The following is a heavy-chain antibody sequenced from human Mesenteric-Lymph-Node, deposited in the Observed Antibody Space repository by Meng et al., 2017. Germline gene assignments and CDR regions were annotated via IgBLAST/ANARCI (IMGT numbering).Heavy chain of an antibody. CDR2: VVYSGTT. V-gene: IGHV4-39*01. D-gene: IGHD1-14*01. CDR1: GGSISSGSYY. CDR3: ARHHHSPTFDY. Sequence: QPQLQGSGSGLVKPSQTLSPPCAVPGGSISSGSYYWAWIRQPPGEGLEWIGSVVYSGTTYYTSSLKSRVSISVDTSKNQFSLKLSSVTAADTAVYYCARHHHSPTFDYWGQGTLVTVSS. J-gene: IGHJ4*02.